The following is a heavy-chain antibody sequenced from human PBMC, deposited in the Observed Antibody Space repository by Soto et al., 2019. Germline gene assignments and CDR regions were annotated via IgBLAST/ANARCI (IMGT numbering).Heavy chain of an antibody. CDR2: IYYSGST. V-gene: IGHV4-39*01. CDR1: GGSISRCSYY. Sequence: SETRSRTWTVSGGSISRCSYYWVWMRQPPGKGLEWIGSIYYSGSTYYRPSLKSRVTISVDTSKNQFSLKLSSVTAADTAVYYCATQESAAIRLGWFDPWGQGTLVTVSS. J-gene: IGHJ5*02. D-gene: IGHD2-2*02. CDR3: ATQESAAIRLGWFDP.